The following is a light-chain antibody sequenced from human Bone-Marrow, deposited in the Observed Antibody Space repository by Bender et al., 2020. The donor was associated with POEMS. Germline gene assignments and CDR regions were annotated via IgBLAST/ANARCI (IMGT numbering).Light chain of an antibody. J-gene: IGLJ3*02. V-gene: IGLV6-57*02. CDR3: QSFDTSSLWV. CDR1: SGSIASNS. Sequence: NFMLTQPRSVSESPEKTVTLSCTGSSGSIASNSVQWFQQRPGSAPTTVIYDDDQRPSGVPDRFSGSLDRSSNSASLIISGLRPEDEADYYCQSFDTSSLWVFGGGTKLTVL. CDR2: DDD.